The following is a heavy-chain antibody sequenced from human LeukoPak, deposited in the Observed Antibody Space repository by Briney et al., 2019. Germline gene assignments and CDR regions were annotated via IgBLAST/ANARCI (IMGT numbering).Heavy chain of an antibody. D-gene: IGHD3-22*01. CDR3: ARDGLRGYYDSSGFFDY. J-gene: IGHJ4*02. V-gene: IGHV3-21*01. CDR1: GFTFSSYN. CDR2: ISGSSSFI. Sequence: GGSLRLPCAASGFTFSSYNMNWVRQAPGKGLEWVSSISGSSSFISYADSVKGRFTISRDNAKNSLYLQMNSLRAEDTAVYYCARDGLRGYYDSSGFFDYWGQGTLVTVSS.